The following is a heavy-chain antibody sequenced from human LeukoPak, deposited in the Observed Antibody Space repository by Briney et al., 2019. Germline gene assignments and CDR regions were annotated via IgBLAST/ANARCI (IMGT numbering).Heavy chain of an antibody. CDR2: IYYSGST. J-gene: IGHJ5*02. Sequence: PSETLSLTCTVSGGSISSYYWSWIRQPPGKGLEWIGYIYYSGSTNYNPSLRSRVAISVDTSKNQFSLKLSSVTAADTAVYYCARGVNWFDPWGQGTLVTVSS. CDR3: ARGVNWFDP. V-gene: IGHV4-59*01. CDR1: GGSISSYY.